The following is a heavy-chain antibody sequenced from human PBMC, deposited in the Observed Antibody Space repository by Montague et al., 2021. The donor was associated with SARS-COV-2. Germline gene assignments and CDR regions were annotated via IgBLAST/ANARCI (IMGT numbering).Heavy chain of an antibody. D-gene: IGHD3-10*01. J-gene: IGHJ4*02. Sequence: SLILSCAASGFTFSSYSMNWVRQAPGKGLEWVSSISSSSSYIYYADSVKGRFTISRDNAKNSLYLQMNSLRAEDTAVYYCARDFGYYYGSGSYPTFDYWGQGTLVTVSS. CDR2: ISSSSSYI. CDR3: ARDFGYYYGSGSYPTFDY. CDR1: GFTFSSYS. V-gene: IGHV3-21*01.